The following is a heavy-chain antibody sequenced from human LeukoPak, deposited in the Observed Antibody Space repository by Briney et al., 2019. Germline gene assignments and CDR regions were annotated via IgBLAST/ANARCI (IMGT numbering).Heavy chain of an antibody. CDR2: IYYSGST. V-gene: IGHV4-39*07. CDR1: GASISTSSYY. Sequence: SETLSLTCTVSGASISTSSYYWGWVRQPPGKGLEWIGSIYYSGSTYYNPSLKSRVTISVDTSKNQFSLKLTSVTAADTDVYYCARGRQIPATSHWGQGTLVTVSS. D-gene: IGHD2-2*01. J-gene: IGHJ4*02. CDR3: ARGRQIPATSH.